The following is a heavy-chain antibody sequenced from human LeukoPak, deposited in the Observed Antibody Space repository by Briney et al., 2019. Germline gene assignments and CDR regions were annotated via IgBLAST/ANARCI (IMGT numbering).Heavy chain of an antibody. CDR2: INYSGSA. V-gene: IGHV4-31*03. CDR1: GVSISSGGHY. J-gene: IGHJ5*02. D-gene: IGHD3-22*01. Sequence: PSETLSLTCTVSGVSISSGGHYWSWIRQHPGKGLEWIGYINYSGSAYYNPSLKSRVTISIDTSQNQFSLKLSSVTAADTAVYYCARGLSDSSGYYPNWFDPWGQGTLVTVSA. CDR3: ARGLSDSSGYYPNWFDP.